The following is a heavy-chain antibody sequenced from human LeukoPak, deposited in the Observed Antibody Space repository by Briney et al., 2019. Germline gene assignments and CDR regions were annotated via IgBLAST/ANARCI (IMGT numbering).Heavy chain of an antibody. Sequence: ASVKVSCKASGYTFTGYYMHWVRQAPGQGLEWKGWINPNSGGTNYAQKFQGRVTMTRDTSISTAYMELSRLRSDDTAVYYCVSSIAARHDAFDIWGQGTMVTVSS. CDR3: VSSIAARHDAFDI. CDR1: GYTFTGYY. CDR2: INPNSGGT. D-gene: IGHD6-6*01. V-gene: IGHV1-2*02. J-gene: IGHJ3*02.